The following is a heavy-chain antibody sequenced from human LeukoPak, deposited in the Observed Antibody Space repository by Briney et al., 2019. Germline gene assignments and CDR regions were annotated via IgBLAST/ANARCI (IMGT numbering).Heavy chain of an antibody. CDR1: GFSFSSYS. J-gene: IGHJ2*01. CDR2: ISSSSTYI. Sequence: GSLRLSCAASGFSFSSYSMDWVRQAPGKGLEWVSSISSSSTYIFYADSVKGRFTISRDNAKSSLYLQLNSLTAEDTAVYYCTREDNWYFDLWGRGTLVTVSS. V-gene: IGHV3-21*04. CDR3: TREDNWYFDL.